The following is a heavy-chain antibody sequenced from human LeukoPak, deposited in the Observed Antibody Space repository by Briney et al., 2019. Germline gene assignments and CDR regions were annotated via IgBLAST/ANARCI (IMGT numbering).Heavy chain of an antibody. D-gene: IGHD2-2*01. CDR2: ISAYNGNT. J-gene: IGHJ3*02. V-gene: IGHV1-18*01. CDR1: GYTFTSYG. CDR3: ARIGIGYCSSTSCLSDAFDI. Sequence: ASVKVSCKASGYTFTSYGINWVRQAPGQGLEWMGWISAYNGNTNYAQKLQGRVTMTTDTSTSTAYMELRSLRSDDTAVYYCARIGIGYCSSTSCLSDAFDIWGQGTMVTVSS.